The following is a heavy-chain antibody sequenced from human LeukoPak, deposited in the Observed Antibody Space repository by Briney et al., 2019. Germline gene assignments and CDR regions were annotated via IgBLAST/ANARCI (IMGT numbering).Heavy chain of an antibody. D-gene: IGHD3-10*01. V-gene: IGHV3-23*01. Sequence: PGGSLRLSCAASGFTFSDYAMSWVRQVPGKGLEWVSGIGSSGVNTDYATSVKGRFTISRDNTKSTLHLLMNSLRVEDTATYYCAKGRNSGSYFGIDPWGQGTPVSVSS. CDR3: AKGRNSGSYFGIDP. CDR1: GFTFSDYA. J-gene: IGHJ5*02. CDR2: IGSSGVNT.